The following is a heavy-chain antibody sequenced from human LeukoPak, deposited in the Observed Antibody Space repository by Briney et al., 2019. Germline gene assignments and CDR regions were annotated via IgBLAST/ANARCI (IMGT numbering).Heavy chain of an antibody. D-gene: IGHD6-13*01. CDR1: GGTFNIND. V-gene: IGHV1-69*13. CDR2: IIPIFGTA. CDR3: ARDALIAAAGTDY. J-gene: IGHJ4*02. Sequence: SVEVSCKASGGTFNINDINWVRQAPGQGLEWMGGIIPIFGTANYAQKFQGRVTITADESTSTAYMELSSLRSEDTAVYYCARDALIAAAGTDYWGQGTLVTVSS.